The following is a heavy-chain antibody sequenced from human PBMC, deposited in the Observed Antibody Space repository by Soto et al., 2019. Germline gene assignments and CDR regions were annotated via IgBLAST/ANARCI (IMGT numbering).Heavy chain of an antibody. Sequence: SETLSLTCTVSGGSISSYYWSWIRQPPGKGLEWIGYIYYSGSTNYNPSLKSRVTISVDTSKNQFSLKLSSVTAADTAVYYCAREGTTGVWLSGMDVWGQGTKVTVSS. V-gene: IGHV4-59*01. J-gene: IGHJ6*02. CDR3: AREGTTGVWLSGMDV. CDR1: GGSISSYY. D-gene: IGHD2-21*01. CDR2: IYYSGST.